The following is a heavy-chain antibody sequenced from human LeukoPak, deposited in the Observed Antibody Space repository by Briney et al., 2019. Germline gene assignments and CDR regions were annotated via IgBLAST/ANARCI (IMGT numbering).Heavy chain of an antibody. CDR2: ISSSNSTI. CDR3: APPFPTPAVA. D-gene: IGHD6-19*01. J-gene: IGHJ3*01. CDR1: GSTFSSYS. Sequence: PGGSLRLSCAASGSTFSSYSMNWVRQAPGKGLEWVSYISSSNSTIYYADSVKGRFTISRDNAKNSLYLQMNSLRAEDTAVYYCAPPFPTPAVAWGQGTMVTVSS. V-gene: IGHV3-48*04.